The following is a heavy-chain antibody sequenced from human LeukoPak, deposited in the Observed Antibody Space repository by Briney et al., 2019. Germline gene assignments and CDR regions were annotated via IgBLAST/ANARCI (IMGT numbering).Heavy chain of an antibody. J-gene: IGHJ4*02. D-gene: IGHD3-10*01. CDR3: ARAYYSELIDY. CDR2: INHSGST. Sequence: SETLSLTCAVYGGSFSVYYWSWIRQPPGKGLEWIGEINHSGSTNYNPSLKSRVTISVDTSKNQFSLKLSSVTAADTAVYYCARAYYSELIDYWGQGTLVTVSS. V-gene: IGHV4-34*01. CDR1: GGSFSVYY.